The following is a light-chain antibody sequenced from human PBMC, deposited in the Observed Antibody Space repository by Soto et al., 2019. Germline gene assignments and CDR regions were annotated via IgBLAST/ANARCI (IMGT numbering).Light chain of an antibody. J-gene: IGLJ2*01. V-gene: IGLV1-40*01. CDR1: SSNIGAGYD. Sequence: QSVLTQPPSVSGAPGQRVTISCTGSSSNIGAGYDVHWYQQFPGTAPKLLIYGNSNRPSGVPDRFSGSKSGTSASLAITGVQAEDEADYYCQSYDSSLSGVVFGGGTKLTVL. CDR3: QSYDSSLSGVV. CDR2: GNS.